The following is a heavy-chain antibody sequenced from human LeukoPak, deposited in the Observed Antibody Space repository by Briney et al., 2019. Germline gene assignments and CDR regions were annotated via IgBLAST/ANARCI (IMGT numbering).Heavy chain of an antibody. CDR2: INSDGSEG. CDR3: ARSSYSSSSSV. D-gene: IGHD6-6*01. V-gene: IGHV3-7*03. J-gene: IGHJ3*01. CDR1: GFTFSGFW. Sequence: GGSLRLSCAVSGFTFSGFWMSWSRQAPGKGLEWVASINSDGSEGYYADVVKGRFTISRDNAKNSLYLQINSLRAEDTAVYYCARSSYSSSSSVWGRGTMVTVSS.